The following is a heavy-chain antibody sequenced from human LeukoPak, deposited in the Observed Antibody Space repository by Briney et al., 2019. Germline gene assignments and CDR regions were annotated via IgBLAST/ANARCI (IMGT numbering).Heavy chain of an antibody. Sequence: ASVKVSFKASGYTFTDYYMHWVRQAPGQGLEWMGWINPNSGGTNYAQKFQGRVTMTRDTSISTAYMELSRLRSDDTAVYYCARGITMVRGVIARYYYYYYMDVWGKGTTVTISS. D-gene: IGHD3-10*01. V-gene: IGHV1-2*02. CDR3: ARGITMVRGVIARYYYYYYMDV. CDR1: GYTFTDYY. CDR2: INPNSGGT. J-gene: IGHJ6*03.